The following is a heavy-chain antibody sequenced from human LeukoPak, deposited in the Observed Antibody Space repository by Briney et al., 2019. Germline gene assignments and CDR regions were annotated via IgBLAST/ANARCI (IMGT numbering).Heavy chain of an antibody. CDR3: ARDLRITGTEEHRKEVGPTGY. J-gene: IGHJ4*02. CDR2: INTNTGNP. V-gene: IGHV7-4-1*02. Sequence: GASVKVSCKASGYTFTSYAMNWVRQAPGQGLEWMGWINTNTGNPTYAQGFTGRFVFSLDTSVSTAYLQISSLKAEDTAVYYCARDLRITGTEEHRKEVGPTGYWGQGTLVTVSS. CDR1: GYTFTSYA. D-gene: IGHD1-20*01.